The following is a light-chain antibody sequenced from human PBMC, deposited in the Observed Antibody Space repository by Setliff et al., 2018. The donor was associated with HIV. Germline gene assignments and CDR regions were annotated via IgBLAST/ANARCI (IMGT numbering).Light chain of an antibody. CDR3: CSYASSGSLV. Sequence: QSALTQPPSVSGSPGQSITISCTGTSSDVGSYNFVSWYQQHPGKAPKLILYEVSKWPSGVSNHFSGSKSGNTASLTISGLQTEDEAEYYCCSYASSGSLVFGTGTKVTVL. V-gene: IGLV2-23*02. J-gene: IGLJ1*01. CDR1: SSDVGSYNF. CDR2: EVS.